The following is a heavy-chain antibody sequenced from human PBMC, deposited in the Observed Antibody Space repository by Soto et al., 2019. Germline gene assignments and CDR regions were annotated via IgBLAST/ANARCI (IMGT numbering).Heavy chain of an antibody. V-gene: IGHV1-46*01. J-gene: IGHJ4*02. CDR1: GYTFTSYY. D-gene: IGHD3-9*01. CDR2: INPSGGST. Sequence: ASVKVSCKASGYTFTSYYMHWVRQAPGQGLEWMGIINPSGGSTSYAQKFQGRVTMTRDTSTSTVYMELSSLRSEDTAVYYCARASGGVVLRYFDWIAHDYWGQGPLVPVSS. CDR3: ARASGGVVLRYFDWIAHDY.